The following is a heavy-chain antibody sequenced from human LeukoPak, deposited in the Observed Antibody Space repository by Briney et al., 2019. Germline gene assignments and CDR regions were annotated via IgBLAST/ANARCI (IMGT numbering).Heavy chain of an antibody. D-gene: IGHD2-2*01. J-gene: IGHJ4*02. CDR3: ASDYCSSTSCIGY. V-gene: IGHV3-33*01. CDR1: GFTFSSYG. Sequence: GGSLRLSCAASGFTFSSYGMHWVRQAPGKGLEWGAVIWYDGSNKYYADSVKGRFTISRDNSKNTLYLQMNSLRAEDTAVYYCASDYCSSTSCIGYWGQGTLVTVSS. CDR2: IWYDGSNK.